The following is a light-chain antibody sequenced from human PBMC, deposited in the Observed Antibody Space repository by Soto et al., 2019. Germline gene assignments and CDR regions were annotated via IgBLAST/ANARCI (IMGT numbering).Light chain of an antibody. CDR2: DAF. CDR3: QQYGSSPET. J-gene: IGKJ1*01. CDR1: QSVSNY. V-gene: IGKV3-11*01. Sequence: EIVLTQSPATLFLSPGERATLSCRASQSVSNYLAWYQQKPGQGPRLLMYDAFNRATGIPARFSGSGSGTDFTLTISRLEPEDLAVYYCQQYGSSPETCGQGTKG.